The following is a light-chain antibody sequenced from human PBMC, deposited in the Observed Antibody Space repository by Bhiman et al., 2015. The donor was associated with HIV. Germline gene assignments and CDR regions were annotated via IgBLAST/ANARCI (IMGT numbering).Light chain of an antibody. CDR2: YDS. Sequence: SYELTQPPSVSVAPGKTVRMTCGGNNIESKSVHWYQQKPGQAPVVVIYYDSDRPSGIPERFSGSNSGNTATLTISRVEAGDEADYYCQVWDSSSGHPSYVFGTGTKVTVL. J-gene: IGLJ1*01. CDR1: NIESKS. CDR3: QVWDSSSGHPSYV. V-gene: IGLV3-21*04.